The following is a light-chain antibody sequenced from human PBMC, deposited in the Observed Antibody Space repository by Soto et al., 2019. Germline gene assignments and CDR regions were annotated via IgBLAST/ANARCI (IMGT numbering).Light chain of an antibody. V-gene: IGKV3-20*01. CDR2: AAS. CDR1: RSVSRN. J-gene: IGKJ5*01. CDR3: QQYGYSPIT. Sequence: EIVMTQSPAILSVSPGEGATLSCRASRSVSRNLAWYQQKPGQAPRLLIYAASSRATGIPDRFSGSGSGTDFTLTIDGLEPEDFVVYYCQQYGYSPITFGQGTRLEIK.